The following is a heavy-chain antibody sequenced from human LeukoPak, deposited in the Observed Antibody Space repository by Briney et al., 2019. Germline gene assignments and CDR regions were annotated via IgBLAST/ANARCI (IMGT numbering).Heavy chain of an antibody. V-gene: IGHV4-59*01. CDR3: ARDRKDYYMDV. CDR2: IYYSGST. J-gene: IGHJ6*03. CDR1: GGSISSYY. Sequence: VKPSETLSLTCTVSGGSISSYYWSWIRQPPGKGLEWIGYIYYSGSTNYNPSLKSRVTISVDTSKNQFSLKLSSVTAADAAVYYCARDRKDYYMDVWGKGTTVTVSS.